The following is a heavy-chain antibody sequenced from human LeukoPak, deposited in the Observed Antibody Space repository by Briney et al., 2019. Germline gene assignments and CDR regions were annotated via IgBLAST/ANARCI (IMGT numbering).Heavy chain of an antibody. J-gene: IGHJ3*02. CDR3: TTGESGIVTTIRIEPDAFDI. D-gene: IGHD5-12*01. Sequence: GGSLRLSRAASGFTFSNAWMSWVRQVAGKGLEWVGRIKSKIDGGTTDYAAPVKGRFTISRDDSKNTLYMQMNSLKTEDTAVYYCTTGESGIVTTIRIEPDAFDIWGQGTMVTVSS. CDR2: IKSKIDGGTT. CDR1: GFTFSNAW. V-gene: IGHV3-15*01.